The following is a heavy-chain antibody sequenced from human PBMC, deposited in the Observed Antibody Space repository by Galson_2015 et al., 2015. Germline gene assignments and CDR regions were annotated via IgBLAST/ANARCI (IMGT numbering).Heavy chain of an antibody. CDR2: IDPSDSYT. CDR3: ARRGVHCSSTSCQYYYYGMDV. D-gene: IGHD2-2*01. Sequence: QSGAEVKKPGESLRISCTGSGYSFTSYWISWVRQMPGKGLEWMGRIDPSDSYTNYSPSFQGHVTISADKSISTAYLQWSSLKASDTAMYYCARRGVHCSSTSCQYYYYGMDVWGQGTTVTVSS. J-gene: IGHJ6*02. CDR1: GYSFTSYW. V-gene: IGHV5-10-1*01.